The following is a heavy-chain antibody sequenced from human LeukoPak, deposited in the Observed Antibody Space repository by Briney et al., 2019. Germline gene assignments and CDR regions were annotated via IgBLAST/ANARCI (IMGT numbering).Heavy chain of an antibody. CDR1: GFTVSAYW. V-gene: IGHV3-74*01. CDR2: VNSDGSSI. CDR3: ASGVQGSSWIVI. J-gene: IGHJ4*02. Sequence: GGSLRLSCEASGFTVSAYWMHWVRQAPGKGLVWVSRVNSDGSSITYADSVKGRFTISRDDAKNTLYLQMNSLRAEDTAVYYCASGVQGSSWIVIWGQGTLVTVSS. D-gene: IGHD6-13*01.